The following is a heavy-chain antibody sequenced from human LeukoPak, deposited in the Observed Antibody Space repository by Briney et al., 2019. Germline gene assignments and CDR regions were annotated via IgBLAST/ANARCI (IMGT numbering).Heavy chain of an antibody. J-gene: IGHJ4*02. CDR2: MNPNSGNT. Sequence: ASVKLSCKSSGYTFTSYDINCVRHATGQRLEWIGWMNPNSGNTGYAQKFQGRVTMTRNTSISTAYMELSSLRSEDTAVYYWARDRLDDSSGYYDGWGQGTLVTVSS. V-gene: IGHV1-8*01. CDR3: ARDRLDDSSGYYDG. D-gene: IGHD3-22*01. CDR1: GYTFTSYD.